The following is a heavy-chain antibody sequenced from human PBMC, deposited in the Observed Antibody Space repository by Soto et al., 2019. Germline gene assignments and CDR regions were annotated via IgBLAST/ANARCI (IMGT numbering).Heavy chain of an antibody. J-gene: IGHJ4*02. Sequence: SETLSLTCTVSGDSISSSVYYWGWIRQTPGKGLNWIGSIYYSGSTNYNPSLKSRVTISVDTSKNQFSLKLSSVTAADTAVYYCARRXGASFDYWGQGTLVTVSS. CDR1: GDSISSSVYY. CDR2: IYYSGST. CDR3: ARRXGASFDY. D-gene: IGHD4-17*01. V-gene: IGHV4-39*07.